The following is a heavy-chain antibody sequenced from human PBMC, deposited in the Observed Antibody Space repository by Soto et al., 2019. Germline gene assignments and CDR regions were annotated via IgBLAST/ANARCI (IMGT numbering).Heavy chain of an antibody. J-gene: IGHJ4*02. CDR1: GGSISSYY. CDR2: IYYSGSS. V-gene: IGHV4-59*01. Sequence: QVQLQESGPGLVKPSETLSLTCTVSGGSISSYYWSWIRQPPGKGLEWIGYIYYSGSSNYNPSLTSRVPISVDTSKNQFSLKLSSVTAADTAVYYCARDRWGEDGSGSYSLDYWGQGTLVTVSS. D-gene: IGHD3-10*01. CDR3: ARDRWGEDGSGSYSLDY.